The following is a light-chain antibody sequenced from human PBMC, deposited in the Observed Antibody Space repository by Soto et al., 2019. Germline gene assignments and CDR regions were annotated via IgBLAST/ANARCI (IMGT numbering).Light chain of an antibody. Sequence: DIQTTQSPSTLSASAGDRVTITCRASQSINRWLAWYQQKPGKAPKLLINDASSLESGVPSRFSGSGSGTEFTLTISSLQPDDFATYYCQQFHSFPITFGQGTRLEIK. CDR2: DAS. V-gene: IGKV1-5*01. J-gene: IGKJ5*01. CDR3: QQFHSFPIT. CDR1: QSINRW.